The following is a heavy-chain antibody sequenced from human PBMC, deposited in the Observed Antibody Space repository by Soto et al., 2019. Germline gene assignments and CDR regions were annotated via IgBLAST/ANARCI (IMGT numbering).Heavy chain of an antibody. CDR2: ISGSGGST. CDR3: FKAEDGIRDVRSVSAFLLNRSSDL. J-gene: IGHJ2*01. D-gene: IGHD3-10*02. Sequence: KGLEWVSAISGSGGSTYYADSVKGRFTISRDNAKNSLYLQMNSLRAEDTAVYFFFKAEDGIRDVRSVSAFLLNRSSDL. V-gene: IGHV3-23*01.